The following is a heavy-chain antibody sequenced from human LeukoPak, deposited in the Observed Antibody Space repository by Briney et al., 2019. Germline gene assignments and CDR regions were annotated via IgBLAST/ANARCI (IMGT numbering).Heavy chain of an antibody. J-gene: IGHJ5*02. CDR1: GGSFSGYY. CDR3: ARKAPSRAANCFDP. Sequence: PSETLSLTCAVSGGSFSGYYWSWIRQPPGKGLEWIGDINHSGSTNYNPSLKSRVTISIDTSKNQFSLKLSSVTAADTAVYYCARKAPSRAANCFDPWGQGTLVTVSS. CDR2: INHSGST. V-gene: IGHV4-34*01.